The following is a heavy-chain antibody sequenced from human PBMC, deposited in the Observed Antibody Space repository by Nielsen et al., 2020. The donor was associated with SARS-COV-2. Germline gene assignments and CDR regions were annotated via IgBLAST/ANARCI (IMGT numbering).Heavy chain of an antibody. D-gene: IGHD3-3*01. Sequence: GESLKISCAASGFTFSSYAMHWVRQAPGKGLEWVAVISYDGSNKYYADSVKGRFTISRDNSKNTLYLQMNSLRAEDTAVYHCAKDVWSGAHQIGPDYRGQGTLVTVSS. CDR1: GFTFSSYA. CDR2: ISYDGSNK. J-gene: IGHJ4*02. V-gene: IGHV3-30-3*01. CDR3: AKDVWSGAHQIGPDY.